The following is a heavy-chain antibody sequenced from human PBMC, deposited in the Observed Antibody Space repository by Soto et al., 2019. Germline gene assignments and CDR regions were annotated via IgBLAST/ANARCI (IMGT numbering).Heavy chain of an antibody. CDR2: VYYSGAA. D-gene: IGHD3-16*02. V-gene: IGHV4-59*01. CDR1: GGAITSDF. J-gene: IGHJ1*01. CDR3: ARDHGSYPNT. Sequence: QVQLQESGPGLVKPSETLSLTCNVSGGAITSDFWSWIRQPPGKGLEWIGYVYYSGAADYNPSLKPRVTIAIATTKTQFSLRLDSAAAADTGVYYSARDHGSYPNTWGQGILVTVSS.